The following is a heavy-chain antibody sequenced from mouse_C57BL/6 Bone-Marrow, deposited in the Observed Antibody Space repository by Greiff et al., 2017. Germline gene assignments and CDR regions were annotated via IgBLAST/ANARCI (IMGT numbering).Heavy chain of an antibody. CDR2: IRSKSNNYAT. CDR1: GFSFNTYA. J-gene: IGHJ2*01. Sequence: EVKLVESGGGLVQPKGSLKLSCAASGFSFNTYAMTWVRQAPGKGLEWVARIRSKSNNYATYYADSVKDRFTISRDDSESKLYLQMNNLKTEDTDMYSSVRRLGSDYWGQGTTLTVSS. CDR3: VRRLGSDY. D-gene: IGHD3-3*01. V-gene: IGHV10-1*01.